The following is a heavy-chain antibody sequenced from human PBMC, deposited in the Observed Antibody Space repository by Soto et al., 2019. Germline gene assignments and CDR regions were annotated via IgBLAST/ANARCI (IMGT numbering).Heavy chain of an antibody. V-gene: IGHV4-34*01. J-gene: IGHJ5*02. Sequence: SETLSLSCAVYGGSLSGYYWSWIRQPPGKGLEWIGEINHSGTTNYNPSLKSRVTISVDTSKNQFSLKLNSVTAADTAVYYCARTSWFDPWGQGTLVTVSS. CDR2: INHSGTT. CDR1: GGSLSGYY. CDR3: ARTSWFDP.